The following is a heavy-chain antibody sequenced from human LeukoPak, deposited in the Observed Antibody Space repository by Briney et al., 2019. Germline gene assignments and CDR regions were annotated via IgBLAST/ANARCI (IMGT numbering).Heavy chain of an antibody. V-gene: IGHV1-2*06. Sequence: ASVKVSCKASGYTFTYNYMHWVRQAPGQGLGWMGRINPNTGGTNYAQKFQGRVTMTRDTSISTAYMELSSLRSDDTALYYCATNIQENAFDIWGQGTMVTVSS. CDR2: INPNTGGT. J-gene: IGHJ3*02. CDR3: ATNIQENAFDI. CDR1: GYTFTYNY. D-gene: IGHD2-8*01.